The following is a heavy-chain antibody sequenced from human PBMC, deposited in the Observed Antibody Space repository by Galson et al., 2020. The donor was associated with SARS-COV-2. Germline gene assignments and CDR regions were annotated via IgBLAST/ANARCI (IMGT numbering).Heavy chain of an antibody. V-gene: IGHV3-30*04. J-gene: IGHJ6*03. CDR1: GFTFSSYA. CDR2: ISYDGSNK. D-gene: IGHD2-2*01. CDR3: AGGGRYQLLGGAFWDYDYMDV. Sequence: GGSLRLSCAASGFTFSSYAMHWVRQAPGKGLEWVAVISYDGSNKYYADSVKGRFTISRDNSKNTLYLQMNSLRAEDTAVYYCAGGGRYQLLGGAFWDYDYMDVWGKVTTVTVAS.